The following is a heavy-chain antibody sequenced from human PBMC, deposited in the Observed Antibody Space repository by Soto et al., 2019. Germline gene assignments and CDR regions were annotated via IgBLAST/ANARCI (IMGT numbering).Heavy chain of an antibody. J-gene: IGHJ4*02. D-gene: IGHD7-27*01. V-gene: IGHV1-3*01. Sequence: AASVKVSCKASGYTFSSYAMHWVRQAPGQRLEWMGWINAGYGNTKSSQKFQDRVTISRDTSASTAYMEPTSLRSEDTAVYYCARGTGDGTFDFWGQGTLVTVSS. CDR1: GYTFSSYA. CDR3: ARGTGDGTFDF. CDR2: INAGYGNT.